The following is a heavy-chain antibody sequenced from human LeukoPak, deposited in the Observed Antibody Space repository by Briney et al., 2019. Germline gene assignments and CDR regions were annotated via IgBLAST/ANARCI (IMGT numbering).Heavy chain of an antibody. CDR1: GGSISSYY. J-gene: IGHJ5*02. V-gene: IGHV4-59*13. CDR2: IYYSGST. CDR3: ARGFAKYSNTWYVSGWFDP. D-gene: IGHD6-13*01. Sequence: SETLSLTCTVSGGSISSYYWGWVRQPPGEGLEWIGYIYYSGSTKYNPSLQSRVTISVDTSKNQFSLKLTSVTAADTAIYYCARGFAKYSNTWYVSGWFDPWGQGTLVTVSS.